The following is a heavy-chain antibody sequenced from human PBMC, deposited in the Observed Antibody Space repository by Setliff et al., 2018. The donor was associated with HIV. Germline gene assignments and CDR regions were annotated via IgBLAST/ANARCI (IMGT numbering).Heavy chain of an antibody. Sequence: ASVKVSCKAFGYAFSSYGINWLRQAPGPGLEWMGWIHPYTGDTDEGQKVQGRLTITTDTSTNTAYMELTSLRSDDTAVYFFTREPPEVTITTHKLDIWGQGTLVTVSS. J-gene: IGHJ3*02. V-gene: IGHV1-18*01. CDR3: TREPPEVTITTHKLDI. CDR1: GYAFSSYG. CDR2: IHPYTGDT. D-gene: IGHD1-1*01.